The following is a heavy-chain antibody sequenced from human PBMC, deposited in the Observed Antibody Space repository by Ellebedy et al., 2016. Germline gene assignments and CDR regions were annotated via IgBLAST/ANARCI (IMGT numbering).Heavy chain of an antibody. CDR2: ISGGGDAT. J-gene: IGHJ4*02. CDR1: GFPSSTFF. D-gene: IGHD4-17*01. V-gene: IGHV3-23*01. CDR3: YYGHYSGS. Sequence: GESLKISXAASGFPSSTFFMSWVRQAPGKGLEWVSTISGGGDATVYADSVKGRFTVSRDNSRNTLFLQMNSLRAEDTAIYYCYYGHYSGSWGQGTLVTVSS.